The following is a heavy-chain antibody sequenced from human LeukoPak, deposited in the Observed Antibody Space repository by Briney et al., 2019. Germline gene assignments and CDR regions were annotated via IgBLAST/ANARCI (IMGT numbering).Heavy chain of an antibody. V-gene: IGHV3-11*01. CDR2: ISSGGSTI. J-gene: IGHJ6*02. D-gene: IGHD5-18*01. CDR1: GFTFSDYY. Sequence: GGSLRLSCAASGFTFSDYYMSWIRQAPGKGLEWVSYISSGGSTIYYADSVKGRFTISRDNAKNSLYLQMNSLRAEDTAVYYCARDARDTAMVTYYYGMDVWGQGTTVTVSS. CDR3: ARDARDTAMVTYYYGMDV.